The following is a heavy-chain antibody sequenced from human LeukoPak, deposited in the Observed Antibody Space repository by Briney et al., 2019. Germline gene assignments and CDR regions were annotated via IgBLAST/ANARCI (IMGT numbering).Heavy chain of an antibody. Sequence: AASVKVSCKASGYTFTSYGISWVRQAPGQGLEWMGWISAYNGNTNYAQKLQGRVTMTTDTSTSTAYMELRSLRSDDTAVYYCARGRTYYDYVWGSSNYYYYMDVWGKGTTVTISS. V-gene: IGHV1-18*01. CDR2: ISAYNGNT. CDR1: GYTFTSYG. D-gene: IGHD3-16*01. J-gene: IGHJ6*03. CDR3: ARGRTYYDYVWGSSNYYYYMDV.